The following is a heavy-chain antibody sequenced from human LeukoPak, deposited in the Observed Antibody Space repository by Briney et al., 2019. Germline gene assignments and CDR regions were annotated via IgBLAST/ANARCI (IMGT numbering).Heavy chain of an antibody. CDR2: IYYGGST. V-gene: IGHV4-31*03. CDR1: GGSISSGGYY. J-gene: IGHJ5*02. Sequence: SETLSLTCTVSGGSISSGGYYWSWIRQHPGKGLEWIGYIYYGGSTYYNPSLKSRVTISVDTSKNQFSLKLSSVTAADTAVYYCARAKSTSWFDPWGQGTLVTVSS. CDR3: ARAKSTSWFDP. D-gene: IGHD2-2*01.